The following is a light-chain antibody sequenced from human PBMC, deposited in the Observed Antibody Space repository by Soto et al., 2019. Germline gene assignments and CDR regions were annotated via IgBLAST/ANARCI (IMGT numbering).Light chain of an antibody. Sequence: DIQMTQSPSTLSASVGDRVTITCRASQSISRWLAWYQQKPGKAPNLLIHDGFSLESGVPSRFSGSGSGTEFTLTITSLQPDDFATYYCQQYHTSWTFGQGTRVAI. V-gene: IGKV1-5*01. J-gene: IGKJ1*01. CDR1: QSISRW. CDR3: QQYHTSWT. CDR2: DGF.